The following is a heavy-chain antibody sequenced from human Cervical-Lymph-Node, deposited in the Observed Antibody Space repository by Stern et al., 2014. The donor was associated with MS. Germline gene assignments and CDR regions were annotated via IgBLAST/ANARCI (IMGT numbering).Heavy chain of an antibody. CDR1: GVSVSTGGFY. V-gene: IGHV4-31*03. CDR2: IYYSGRT. J-gene: IGHJ4*02. D-gene: IGHD5-18*01. Sequence: QVQLQESGPGLVRPPQTLSLTCSVSGVSVSTGGFYWVWIRQLPGKGLEWIGYIYYSGRTYYNPSLASRATISVDRSKNQFSLSLASVTAADTAIYYCTRDAGYSYGHELAYWGQGILVTVSS. CDR3: TRDAGYSYGHELAY.